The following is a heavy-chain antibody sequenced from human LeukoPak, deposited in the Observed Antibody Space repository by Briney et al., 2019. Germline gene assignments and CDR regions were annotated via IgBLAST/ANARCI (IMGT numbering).Heavy chain of an antibody. Sequence: SQTLSLTCTVSGGSISSGDYYWSWIRQPPGKGLEWIGYIYYSGSTHYNPSLKSRVTISVDTSKNQFSLKLSSVTAADTAVYYCARVPSGEYGDYLDYWGQGTLVTVSS. CDR1: GGSISSGDYY. D-gene: IGHD3-10*01. J-gene: IGHJ4*02. V-gene: IGHV4-30-4*01. CDR3: ARVPSGEYGDYLDY. CDR2: IYYSGST.